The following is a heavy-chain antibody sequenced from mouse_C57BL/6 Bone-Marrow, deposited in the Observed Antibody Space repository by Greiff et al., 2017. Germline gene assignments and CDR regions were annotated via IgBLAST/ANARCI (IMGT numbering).Heavy chain of an antibody. Sequence: EVKLVESGGDLVKPGGSLKLSCAASGFTFSSYGMTWVRQTPDKRLEWVATISSGGSYTYYPDSVKGRFTMSRDNAKNTLYLQMSSLKSKNTAMYYCARRSYYDYGESDYWGQGTTLTVSS. D-gene: IGHD2-4*01. CDR2: ISSGGSYT. CDR1: GFTFSSYG. J-gene: IGHJ2*01. V-gene: IGHV5-6*02. CDR3: ARRSYYDYGESDY.